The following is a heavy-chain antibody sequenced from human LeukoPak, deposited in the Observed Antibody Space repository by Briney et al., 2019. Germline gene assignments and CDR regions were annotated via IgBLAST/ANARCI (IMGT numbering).Heavy chain of an antibody. V-gene: IGHV3-15*01. CDR3: TTETYCGGDFYSQVY. CDR1: GFTFSNAW. CDR2: IKSKTEGGTT. Sequence: GGSLRLSCAASGFTFSNAWMSWVRQAPGKGLEWVGRIKSKTEGGTTDYAAPVKGRFTISRDESKNTLYLQMNSLKTEDTAVYYCTTETYCGGDFYSQVYWGQGNLVTVSS. D-gene: IGHD2-21*02. J-gene: IGHJ4*02.